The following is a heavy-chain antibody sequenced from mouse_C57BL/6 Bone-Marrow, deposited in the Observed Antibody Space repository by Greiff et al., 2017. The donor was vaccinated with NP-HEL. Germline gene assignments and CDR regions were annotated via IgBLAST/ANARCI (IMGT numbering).Heavy chain of an antibody. CDR3: ARHGGSSFDY. CDR1: GFTFSSYG. Sequence: EVKLVESGGDLVKPGGSLKLSCAASGFTFSSYGMSWVRQTPDKRLEWVATICSGGSYTYYPDSVKGRFTISRDNAKNTLYLQMSSLKSEDAAMYYCARHGGSSFDYWGQGTTLTVTS. J-gene: IGHJ2*01. D-gene: IGHD1-1*01. V-gene: IGHV5-6*01. CDR2: ICSGGSYT.